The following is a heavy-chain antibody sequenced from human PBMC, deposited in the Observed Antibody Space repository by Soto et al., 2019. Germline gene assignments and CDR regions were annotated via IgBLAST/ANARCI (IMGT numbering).Heavy chain of an antibody. J-gene: IGHJ6*03. CDR3: ANRRRIVVGHYYYYYMDV. CDR1: GFTFSSYA. Sequence: EVQLLESGGGLVQPGGSLRLSCAASGFTFSSYAMSWVRQAPGKGLEWVSAISGSGGSTYYADSVKGRFTISRDNSKNTLYLQMNSLRAEDTAVYYCANRRRIVVGHYYYYYMDVWGKGTTVTVSS. D-gene: IGHD2-2*01. V-gene: IGHV3-23*01. CDR2: ISGSGGST.